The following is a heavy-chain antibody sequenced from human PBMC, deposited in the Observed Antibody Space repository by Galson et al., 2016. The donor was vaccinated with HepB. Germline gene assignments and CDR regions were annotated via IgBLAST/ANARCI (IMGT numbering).Heavy chain of an antibody. V-gene: IGHV3-7*01. CDR3: AKNFGDYVGDTFDM. Sequence: SLRLSCAVSGFTFSRSWVTWVRQIPGTGLEWVANINQDGNEKYYVDSVKGRFTISRDNAKNSLYLQMNSLRAEDTAVYYCAKNFGDYVGDTFDMWGQGTMVTVSS. D-gene: IGHD4-17*01. J-gene: IGHJ3*02. CDR1: GFTFSRSW. CDR2: INQDGNEK.